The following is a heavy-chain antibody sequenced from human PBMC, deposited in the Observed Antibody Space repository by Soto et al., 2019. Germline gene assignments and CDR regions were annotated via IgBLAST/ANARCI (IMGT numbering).Heavy chain of an antibody. V-gene: IGHV4-59*01. CDR3: ARQQWLVLNAFDI. D-gene: IGHD6-19*01. Sequence: TETLSLTCTVSGGSISSYYWGWIRQPPGKGLEWIGYIYYSGSTNYNPSLKSRVTTSVDTSKNQFSLKLSSVTAADTAVYYCARQQWLVLNAFDIWGQGTMVT. CDR2: IYYSGST. CDR1: GGSISSYY. J-gene: IGHJ3*02.